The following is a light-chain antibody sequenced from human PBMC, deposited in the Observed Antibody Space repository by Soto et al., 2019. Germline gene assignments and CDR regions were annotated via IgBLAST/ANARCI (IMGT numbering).Light chain of an antibody. J-gene: IGKJ5*01. CDR2: EXS. V-gene: IGKV2D-29*02. Sequence: VVMTQTPLSMSVTPGQPASVTXKSRRSLVARDGKTDLYWXLQKQGXSPKXXXYEXSNRFSGVPDKLSGSGSGTDFTLQISRVEAEYVCVYYCMQSIRFPITFGQGTRLEIK. CDR3: MQSIRFPIT. CDR1: RSLVARDGKTD.